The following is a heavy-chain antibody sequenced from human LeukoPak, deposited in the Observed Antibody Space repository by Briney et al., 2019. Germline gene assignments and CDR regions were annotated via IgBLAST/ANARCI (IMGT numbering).Heavy chain of an antibody. CDR1: GFTFSSYW. J-gene: IGHJ3*02. CDR2: IKQDGSEK. D-gene: IGHD3-10*01. V-gene: IGHV3-7*01. Sequence: PGGSLRLSCAASGFTFSSYWMNWVRQAPGKGLEWVANIKQDGSEKYYVDSVKGRFTISRDNAKNSLYLQMNSLRAEDTGVYYCARRSMLREGAFDIWGQGTMVTVSS. CDR3: ARRSMLREGAFDI.